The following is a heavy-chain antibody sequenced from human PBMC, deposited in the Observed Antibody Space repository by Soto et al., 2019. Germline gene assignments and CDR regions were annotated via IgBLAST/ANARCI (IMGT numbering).Heavy chain of an antibody. V-gene: IGHV4-30-4*01. D-gene: IGHD3-3*01. Sequence: PSETLSLTCTVSGGSISSGDYYWSWIRQPPGKGLEWIGYIYYSGSTYYNPSLKSRVNISVDKSKKQFSLKLSSVTAAVTAVYYCARTSITIFGVSREPWFDPWGQGTLVTVSS. CDR3: ARTSITIFGVSREPWFDP. J-gene: IGHJ5*02. CDR2: IYYSGST. CDR1: GGSISSGDYY.